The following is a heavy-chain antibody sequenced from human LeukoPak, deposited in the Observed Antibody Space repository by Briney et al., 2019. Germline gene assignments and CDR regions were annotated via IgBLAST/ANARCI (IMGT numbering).Heavy chain of an antibody. CDR3: ARAQVVGATTEFDY. Sequence: SETLSLTCTVSGGSISSYYWSWIRQPPGKGLEWIGYIYYSGSTNYNPSLKSRVTISVDTSKNQFSLKLSSVTAADTAVYYCARAQVVGATTEFDYWGQGTLVTVSS. D-gene: IGHD1-26*01. CDR2: IYYSGST. V-gene: IGHV4-59*01. J-gene: IGHJ4*02. CDR1: GGSISSYY.